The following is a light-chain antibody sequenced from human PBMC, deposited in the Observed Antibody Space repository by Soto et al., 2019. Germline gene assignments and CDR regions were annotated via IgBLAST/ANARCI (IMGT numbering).Light chain of an antibody. CDR3: QQYNNWPPST. Sequence: IVMSQSPATVSVTPGERATLSCRASQSVSSNLAWYQQKPGQAPRLLIYGASTRATGIPARFSGSGSGTEFTLTISSLQSEDFAVYYCQQYNNWPPSTFGGGTKVDI. V-gene: IGKV3-15*01. CDR2: GAS. CDR1: QSVSSN. J-gene: IGKJ4*01.